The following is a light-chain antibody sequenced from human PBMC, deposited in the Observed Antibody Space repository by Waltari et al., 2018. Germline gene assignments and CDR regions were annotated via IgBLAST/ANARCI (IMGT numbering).Light chain of an antibody. CDR3: QHYLRLPAT. CDR2: HAS. J-gene: IGKJ1*01. V-gene: IGKV3-20*01. CDR1: QSVITY. Sequence: EIVLTQSPGTLSLSPGERATLSCRASQSVITYLAWYQQKPGQAPRLLIYHASTRATGSPDRFSGSGSGTDFSLTISRLEPEDFAVYHCQHYLRLPATFGQGTKVEIK.